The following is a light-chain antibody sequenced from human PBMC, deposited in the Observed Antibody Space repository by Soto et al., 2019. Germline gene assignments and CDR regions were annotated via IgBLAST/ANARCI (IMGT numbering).Light chain of an antibody. Sequence: QSVLTQPPSASGTPGQRATISCSGSSSNIGSNAVNWYQQLPGKAPKLLIYYDDLLPSGVSDRFSGSKSGTSASLAISGLQSEDEADYYCAAWDDSLNGPVFGGGTK. J-gene: IGLJ2*01. CDR1: SSNIGSNA. CDR2: YDD. V-gene: IGLV1-36*01. CDR3: AAWDDSLNGPV.